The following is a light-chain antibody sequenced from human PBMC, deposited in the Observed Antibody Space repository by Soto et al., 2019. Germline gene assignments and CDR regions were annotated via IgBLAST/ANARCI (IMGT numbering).Light chain of an antibody. CDR1: LPISNY. V-gene: IGKV1-27*01. J-gene: IGKJ4*01. Sequence: IQLPQAPCSLSASKGSRVTIACQASLPISNYLAWYQQKPGKIPNLLIYAASTLQAGVLCRFSGSGAGIDLTITISSLQLEDVAAYYCQKYKSAPLTFGRGTRGDIK. CDR2: AAS. CDR3: QKYKSAPLT.